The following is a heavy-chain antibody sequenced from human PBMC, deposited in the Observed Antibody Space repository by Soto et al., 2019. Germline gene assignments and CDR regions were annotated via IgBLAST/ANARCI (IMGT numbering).Heavy chain of an antibody. J-gene: IGHJ4*02. Sequence: ASVKVSCKPSGYTFTNNYVLWVRQAPGQGLEWMGIIDPSGGSRIYAQKFQGRVTMTSDTSTSTMYIELSNLRSEDAAVFYCAMLIGTFYNTLTGLWEGHFVNWGKVTQDPVP. CDR1: GYTFTNNY. CDR2: IDPSGGSR. V-gene: IGHV1-46*03. D-gene: IGHD3-9*01. CDR3: AMLIGTFYNTLTGLWEGHFVN.